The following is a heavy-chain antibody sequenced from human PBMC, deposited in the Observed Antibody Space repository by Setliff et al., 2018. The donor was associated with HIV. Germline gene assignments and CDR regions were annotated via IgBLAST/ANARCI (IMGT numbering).Heavy chain of an antibody. J-gene: IGHJ4*02. D-gene: IGHD3-16*01. CDR1: GYIFTSYA. V-gene: IGHV1-18*01. CDR2: ISAYNGNT. CDR3: ARGAVSYYFDY. Sequence: GASVMVSCKASGYIFTSYAISWVRQAPGQGLEWMGWISAYNGNTNYAQKFQGRVTMTTDIATSTAYMELRSLRSDDTAVYYCARGAVSYYFDYWGQGTLVTVSS.